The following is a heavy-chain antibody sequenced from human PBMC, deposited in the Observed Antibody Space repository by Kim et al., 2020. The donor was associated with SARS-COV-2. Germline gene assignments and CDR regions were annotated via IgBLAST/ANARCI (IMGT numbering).Heavy chain of an antibody. D-gene: IGHD5-12*01. CDR3: AKGRYSGYADFDY. V-gene: IGHV3-30*18. Sequence: GGSLRLSCAASGFTFSSYDMHWVRQAPGKGLEWVAVISYDGSNKYYADSVKGRFTISRDNSKNTLYLQMNSLRAEDTAVYYCAKGRYSGYADFDYWGQGTLVTVSS. CDR2: ISYDGSNK. CDR1: GFTFSSYD. J-gene: IGHJ4*02.